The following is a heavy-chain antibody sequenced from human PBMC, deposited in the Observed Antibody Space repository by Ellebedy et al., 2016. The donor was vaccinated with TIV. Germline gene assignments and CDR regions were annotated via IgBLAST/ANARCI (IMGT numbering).Heavy chain of an antibody. CDR1: GFSFSSYA. J-gene: IGHJ5*01. D-gene: IGHD3-10*01. CDR3: AKGDAYYALGSFPDS. V-gene: IGHV3-23*01. Sequence: PGGSLRLSCAASGFSFSSYAMSWVRRAPGKGLEWLSTIRGSRGSTHYADSVKGRFPISRDDSKNTLFLEMNSLTAADTAVYYCAKGDAYYALGSFPDSWGQGTLVTVSS. CDR2: IRGSRGST.